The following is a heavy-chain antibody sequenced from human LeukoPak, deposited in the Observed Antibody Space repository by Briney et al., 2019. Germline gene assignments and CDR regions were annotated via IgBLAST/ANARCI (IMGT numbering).Heavy chain of an antibody. J-gene: IGHJ5*02. CDR2: INPNSGGT. V-gene: IGHV1-2*02. Sequence: ASVKVSCKASGYTFTGYYLHWVRQAPGQGLEWMGWINPNSGGTNYAQKFQGRVTMTRDTSISTAYMELSRLRSDDTAVYYCARDRKGYCSGGSCYSWFDPWGQGTLVTVSS. D-gene: IGHD2-15*01. CDR3: ARDRKGYCSGGSCYSWFDP. CDR1: GYTFTGYY.